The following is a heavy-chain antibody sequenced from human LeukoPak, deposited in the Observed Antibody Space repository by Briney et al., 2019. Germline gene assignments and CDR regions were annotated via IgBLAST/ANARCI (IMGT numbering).Heavy chain of an antibody. CDR1: GGSISSSSYY. CDR3: ARAGYYYDSKRKFDP. CDR2: IYYSGST. V-gene: IGHV4-39*01. J-gene: IGHJ5*02. D-gene: IGHD3-22*01. Sequence: PSETLSLTCTVSGGSISSSSYYWGWIRQPPGKGLEWIGSIYYSGSTYYNPSLKSRVTISVDTSKNQFSLKLSSVTAADPAVYYCARAGYYYDSKRKFDPWGQGTLVTVSS.